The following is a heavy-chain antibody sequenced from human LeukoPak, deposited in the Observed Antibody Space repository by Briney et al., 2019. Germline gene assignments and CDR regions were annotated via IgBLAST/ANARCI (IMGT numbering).Heavy chain of an antibody. V-gene: IGHV4-4*02. Sequence: SETLSLTCAVSGGSISSSNWWSWVRQPPGKGLEWIGEIYHSGSTNYNPSLKSRVTISVDKSKNQFSLKLSSVTAADTAVYYCARVGYCSGGSCYPLGAFDIWGQGTMVTVSS. CDR1: GGSISSSNW. CDR3: ARVGYCSGGSCYPLGAFDI. CDR2: IYHSGST. D-gene: IGHD2-15*01. J-gene: IGHJ3*02.